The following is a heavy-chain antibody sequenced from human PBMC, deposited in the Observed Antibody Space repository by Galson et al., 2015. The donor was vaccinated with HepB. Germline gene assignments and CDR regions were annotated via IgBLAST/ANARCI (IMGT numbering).Heavy chain of an antibody. Sequence: SLRLSCAASGFTFRSYAIHWVRQAPGKGLEWVAFVSYDGSNKYYADSVKGRFTISRDNSRNTLYLQINSLRAEDTAVYYCAKDFLEYTSTYGMDVWGQGATVTVSS. CDR3: AKDFLEYTSTYGMDV. D-gene: IGHD1-1*01. CDR1: GFTFRSYA. J-gene: IGHJ6*02. CDR2: VSYDGSNK. V-gene: IGHV3-30*18.